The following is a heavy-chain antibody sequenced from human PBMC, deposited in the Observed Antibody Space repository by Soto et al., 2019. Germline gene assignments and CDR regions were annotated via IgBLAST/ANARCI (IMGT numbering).Heavy chain of an antibody. J-gene: IGHJ6*02. CDR2: TLYRSKWSF. Sequence: SQTLSLTCAISGYCVSSDTSAWNWFRQSPSRGLEWLGRTLYRSKWSFDYAVSVRSRITINPDTSKNQFSLQLNSVTPEDTAFYYCPSATFQAGMGVSGQGTTVSVPS. D-gene: IGHD1-1*01. V-gene: IGHV6-1*01. CDR1: GYCVSSDTSA. CDR3: PSATFQAGMGV.